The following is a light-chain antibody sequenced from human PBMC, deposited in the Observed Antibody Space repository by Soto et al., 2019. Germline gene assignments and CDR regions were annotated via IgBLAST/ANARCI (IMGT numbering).Light chain of an antibody. Sequence: IQMTQSPSTLSASVGDRVTITCRASQSISSWLAWYQQEPGKAPKLLIYKASSLESGVPSRFSGSGSGTEFTLTISSLQPDDFATYYCQQFNNYPFTFGPGTKVDIK. CDR3: QQFNNYPFT. CDR1: QSISSW. V-gene: IGKV1-5*03. CDR2: KAS. J-gene: IGKJ3*01.